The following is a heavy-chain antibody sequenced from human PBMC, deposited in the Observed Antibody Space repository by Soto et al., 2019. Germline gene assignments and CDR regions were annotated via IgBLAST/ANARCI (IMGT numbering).Heavy chain of an antibody. V-gene: IGHV5-51*01. CDR3: ARLGGIVDTGTWIQ. D-gene: IGHD1-26*01. CDR2: IYPGDSDT. Sequence: GESLKISCKASGYRFSTYWIGWVRQRPGKGPEWMAIIYPGDSDTRENPSFQGQVTISADKSSNTVHLQWRSLKASATAIYYCARLGGIVDTGTWIQWGQGTPVTVSS. CDR1: GYRFSTYW. J-gene: IGHJ4*02.